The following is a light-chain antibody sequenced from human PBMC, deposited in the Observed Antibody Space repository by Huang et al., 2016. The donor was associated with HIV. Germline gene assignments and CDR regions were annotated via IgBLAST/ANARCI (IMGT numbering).Light chain of an antibody. CDR3: QQYNNWPPGYT. Sequence: EKVMTQSPATLSVSPGERATLSCRAIQSVNRNLAWYQQKPGQATRLIIYGASTRSTGIPARFSGSGSGTEVTLTISSLQSEEFAVYYCQQYNNWPPGYTFGQGTKLEIK. V-gene: IGKV3-15*01. CDR1: QSVNRN. CDR2: GAS. J-gene: IGKJ2*01.